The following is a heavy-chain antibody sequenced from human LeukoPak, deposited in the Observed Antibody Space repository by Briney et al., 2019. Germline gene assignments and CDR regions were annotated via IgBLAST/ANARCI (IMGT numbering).Heavy chain of an antibody. CDR2: INHSGST. J-gene: IGHJ6*02. CDR1: GGSFSGYY. Sequence: SETLSLTCAVYGGSFSGYYWSWIRQPPGKGLEWIGEINHSGSTNYNPSLKSRVTISVDTSKNQFSLKLSSVTAADTAVYYCARLVPSSSWFYYYYYGLDVWGQGTPVTVSS. CDR3: ARLVPSSSWFYYYYYGLDV. V-gene: IGHV4-34*01. D-gene: IGHD6-13*01.